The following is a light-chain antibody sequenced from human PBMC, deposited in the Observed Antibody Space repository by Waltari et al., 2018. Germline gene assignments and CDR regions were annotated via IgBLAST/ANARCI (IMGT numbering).Light chain of an antibody. CDR3: QQYNNWPLL. CDR1: QSISSN. CDR2: GAP. J-gene: IGKJ1*01. Sequence: EIVMTQSPATLSVSPGERATLSCRSSQSISSNLAWYQQKPGQAPRLLFYGAPISATGIPASFSGSGSGTEFTLTINSMQSEDFAVYYCQQYNNWPLLFGQGTKVEIK. V-gene: IGKV3-15*01.